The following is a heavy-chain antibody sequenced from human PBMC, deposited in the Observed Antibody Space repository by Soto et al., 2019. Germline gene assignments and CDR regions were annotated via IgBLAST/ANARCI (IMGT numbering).Heavy chain of an antibody. Sequence: PSETLSLTCAVSGGSISSYYWSWIRQPPGKGLEWIGYIYYSGSTNCNPSLKSRVTISVDTSKNQFSLKLSSVTAADTAVYYCARDGTVTTTAGTYYYYMDVWGKGTTVTVSS. D-gene: IGHD4-17*01. CDR1: GGSISSYY. V-gene: IGHV4-59*01. CDR3: ARDGTVTTTAGTYYYYMDV. CDR2: IYYSGST. J-gene: IGHJ6*03.